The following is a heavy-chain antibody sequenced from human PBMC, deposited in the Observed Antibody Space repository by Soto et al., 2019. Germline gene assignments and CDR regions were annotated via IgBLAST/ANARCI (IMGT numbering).Heavy chain of an antibody. CDR3: ERDREAGDNCCYGMDV. V-gene: IGHV4-31*03. CDR2: IYHKGVT. Sequence: SQTLSVTCTVSGDSLINGGYYWSWIRLLPGKGLEWLGYIYHKGVTYYNPSLKSRLTMSIDTSKKQFSIKFISVTAADTAVYYCERDREAGDNCCYGMDVWGQGTTVTV. CDR1: GDSLINGGYY. D-gene: IGHD6-19*01. J-gene: IGHJ6*02.